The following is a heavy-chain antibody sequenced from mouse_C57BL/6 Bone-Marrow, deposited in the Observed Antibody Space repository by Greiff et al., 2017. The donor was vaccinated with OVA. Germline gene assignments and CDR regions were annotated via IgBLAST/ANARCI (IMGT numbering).Heavy chain of an antibody. J-gene: IGHJ2*01. V-gene: IGHV1-59*01. CDR3: ASWDYFDY. CDR1: GYTFTSYW. D-gene: IGHD4-1*01. Sequence: QVHVKQPGAELVRPGTSVKLSCKASGYTFTSYWMHWVKQRPGQGLEWIGVIDPSDSYTNYNQKFKGKATLTVDTSSSTAYMQLSSLTSEDSAVYYCASWDYFDYWGQGTTLTVSS. CDR2: IDPSDSYT.